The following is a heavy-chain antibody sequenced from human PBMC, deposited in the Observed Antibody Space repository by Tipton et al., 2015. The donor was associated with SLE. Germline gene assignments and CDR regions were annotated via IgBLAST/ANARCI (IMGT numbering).Heavy chain of an antibody. Sequence: GLVKPSETLSLTCTVSGGSISSYYWSWIRQPPGKGLEWIGYIYYSGSTNYNPSLKSRVTISVDTSKNQFSLKLSSVTAADTAVYYCARLVVVTAKVDYWGQGTLVTVSS. CDR3: ARLVVVTAKVDY. D-gene: IGHD2-21*02. J-gene: IGHJ4*02. CDR1: GGSISSYY. CDR2: IYYSGST. V-gene: IGHV4-59*08.